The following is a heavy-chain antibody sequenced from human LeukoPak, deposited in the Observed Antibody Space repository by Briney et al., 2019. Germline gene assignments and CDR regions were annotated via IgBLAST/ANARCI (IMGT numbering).Heavy chain of an antibody. Sequence: ASVKVSCKASGYTFTSYGISWVRQAPGQGLEWMGWISAYNGNTNYAQKLQGRVTMTTDTSTSTAYMELRSLRSDDTAVYYCARDPPYTVVTAYYYYYYYMDVWGKGTTVTVSS. CDR2: ISAYNGNT. CDR3: ARDPPYTVVTAYYYYYYYMDV. D-gene: IGHD2-21*02. V-gene: IGHV1-18*01. CDR1: GYTFTSYG. J-gene: IGHJ6*03.